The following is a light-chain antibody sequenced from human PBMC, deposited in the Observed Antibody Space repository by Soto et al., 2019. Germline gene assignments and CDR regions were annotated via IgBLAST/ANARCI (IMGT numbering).Light chain of an antibody. Sequence: DIQMAQSPSSVSASVGDRVTITCRASQDIGTWLAWYQQRPGKAPKYLIYGASTLHSGVPSRFSGSGSGTDFTLTISSLQPEDFATYFSQQGNHFPLTFGGGTRVEVK. V-gene: IGKV1-12*01. J-gene: IGKJ4*01. CDR3: QQGNHFPLT. CDR2: GAS. CDR1: QDIGTW.